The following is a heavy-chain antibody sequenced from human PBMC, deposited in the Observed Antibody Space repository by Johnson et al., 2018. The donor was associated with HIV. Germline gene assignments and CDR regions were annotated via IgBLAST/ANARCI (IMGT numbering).Heavy chain of an antibody. CDR1: GFTVSSNY. J-gene: IGHJ3*02. V-gene: IGHV3-53*01. D-gene: IGHD1-26*01. CDR2: IYSGGST. CDR3: ARDDSGSKSLGSFDI. Sequence: VQLVESGGGLIQPGGSLRLSCAASGFTVSSNYMSWVRQAPGKGLEWVSVIYSGGSTYYADSVKGRFTISRDNSNNTLYLQMNSLRAEDTAVYYCARDDSGSKSLGSFDIWGQGTMVTVSS.